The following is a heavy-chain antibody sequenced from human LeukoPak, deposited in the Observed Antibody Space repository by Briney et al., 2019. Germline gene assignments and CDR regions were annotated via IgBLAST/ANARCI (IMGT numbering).Heavy chain of an antibody. Sequence: SETLSLTCTVSGGSISSSSYYWGWIRQPPGKGLEWIGSIYYSGSTYYNPSLKSRVTISVDTSKNQFSLKLSSVTAADTAVYYCARADSSSWQGIDYWGQGTLVTVSS. CDR3: ARADSSSWQGIDY. CDR2: IYYSGST. CDR1: GGSISSSSYY. J-gene: IGHJ4*02. D-gene: IGHD6-13*01. V-gene: IGHV4-39*07.